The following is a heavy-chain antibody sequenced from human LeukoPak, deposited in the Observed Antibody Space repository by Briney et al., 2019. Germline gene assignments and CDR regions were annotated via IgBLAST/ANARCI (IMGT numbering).Heavy chain of an antibody. Sequence: QTGGSLRLSCAASGFTFSSYAMSWVRQAPGKGLEWVSAISGSGGSTYYADSVKGRFTISRDNSKNTLYLQMNSLRAEDTAVYYCAKSSTITIFGALVDYWGQGTLVTVSS. V-gene: IGHV3-23*01. CDR2: ISGSGGST. CDR1: GFTFSSYA. D-gene: IGHD3-3*01. J-gene: IGHJ4*02. CDR3: AKSSTITIFGALVDY.